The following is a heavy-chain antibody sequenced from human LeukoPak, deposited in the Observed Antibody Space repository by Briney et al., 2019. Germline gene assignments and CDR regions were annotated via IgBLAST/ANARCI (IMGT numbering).Heavy chain of an antibody. CDR2: IYYSGST. CDR1: GGSISSGDYY. CDR3: AREGYDSSYYYYLDY. J-gene: IGHJ4*02. V-gene: IGHV4-31*11. D-gene: IGHD3-22*01. Sequence: SETLSLTCAVSGGSISSGDYYWSWIRQHPGKGLEWIGNIYYSGSTYYNPSLKSRVTISVDTSKSQFSLKLSSVTAADTAVYYCAREGYDSSYYYYLDYWGQGTLVTVSS.